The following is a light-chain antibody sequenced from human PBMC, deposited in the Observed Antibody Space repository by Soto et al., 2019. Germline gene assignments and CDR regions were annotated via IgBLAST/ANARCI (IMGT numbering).Light chain of an antibody. CDR1: ESVRSSS. CDR2: GTS. J-gene: IGKJ1*01. Sequence: EIVLTQSPDTLSLSPGDRATLSCRASESVRSSSLAWYQHKPGQAPRLVISGTSRRATGIPDRFSGSGSGTDFTLTINRLEPEDFAMYYRQKYGSMWTFGQGTKVDIK. V-gene: IGKV3-20*01. CDR3: QKYGSMWT.